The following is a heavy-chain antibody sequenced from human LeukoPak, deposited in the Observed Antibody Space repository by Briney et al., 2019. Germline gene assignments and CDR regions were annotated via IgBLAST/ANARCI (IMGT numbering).Heavy chain of an antibody. V-gene: IGHV3-11*01. Sequence: PGGSLRLSCAASGFTFSDYYVSWIRQAPGKGLEWVSYITSSGSAIYYADSVRGRFTISRDNARNSMFLHMDDLRAEDTAIYYCATGIVSTSGDYWGQGTLVTVSS. CDR1: GFTFSDYY. J-gene: IGHJ4*02. CDR2: ITSSGSAI. CDR3: ATGIVSTSGDY. D-gene: IGHD5/OR15-5a*01.